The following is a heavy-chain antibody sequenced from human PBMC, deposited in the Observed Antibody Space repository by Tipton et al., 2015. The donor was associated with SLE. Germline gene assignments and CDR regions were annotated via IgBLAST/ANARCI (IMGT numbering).Heavy chain of an antibody. CDR3: AREPSMVGAFDI. CDR2: IYYSGST. D-gene: IGHD3-10*01. CDR1: GGSISSSSYY. Sequence: GLVKPSETLSLTCIVSGGSISSSSYYWGWIRQPPGKGLEWIGSIYYSGSTYYNPSLKSRVTISVDTSKNQFSLKLSSVTAAGTAVYYCAREPSMVGAFDIWGQGTMVTVSS. V-gene: IGHV4-39*07. J-gene: IGHJ3*02.